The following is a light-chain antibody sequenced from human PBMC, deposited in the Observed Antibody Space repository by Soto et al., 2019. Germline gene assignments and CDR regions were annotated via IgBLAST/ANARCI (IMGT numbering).Light chain of an antibody. CDR1: QSLLHSSGNNY. CDR3: MQGQQTPIT. V-gene: IGKV2-28*01. CDR2: WGS. Sequence: DIVMTQSPLSLPVTPGEPASMSCRSSQSLLHSSGNNYLDRYVQKPGQSPQLLIYWGSSRASGVPDRFSGSGSGTDFTLKISRVEAEDVGIYYCMQGQQTPITVGQGTRLEIK. J-gene: IGKJ5*01.